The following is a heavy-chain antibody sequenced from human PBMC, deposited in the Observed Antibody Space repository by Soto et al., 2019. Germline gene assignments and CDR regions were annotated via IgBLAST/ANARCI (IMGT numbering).Heavy chain of an antibody. D-gene: IGHD3-22*01. J-gene: IGHJ4*02. CDR1: GGSISSGGYS. V-gene: IGHV4-30-2*01. CDR2: IYHSGST. Sequence: PSETLSLTCAVSGGSISSGGYSWSWVRQPPGKGLEWIGYIYHSGSTYYNPSLKSRVTISVDRSKNQFFLRLRSVTAADTAVYYCAREDSSGYKFFDDWGQGTLVTVSS. CDR3: AREDSSGYKFFDD.